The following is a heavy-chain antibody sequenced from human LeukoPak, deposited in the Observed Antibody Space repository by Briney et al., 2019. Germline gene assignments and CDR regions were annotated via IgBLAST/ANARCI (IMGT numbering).Heavy chain of an antibody. D-gene: IGHD2-2*01. Sequence: GGSLRLSCAASGFTVSSNYMSWVRQAPGKGLEWASVIYSGGSTYYADSVKGRFTISRHNSKNTLYLQTSSLRAEDTAVYYCARNDYAKYYFDYWGQGTLVTVSS. V-gene: IGHV3-53*04. CDR1: GFTVSSNY. CDR3: ARNDYAKYYFDY. J-gene: IGHJ4*02. CDR2: IYSGGST.